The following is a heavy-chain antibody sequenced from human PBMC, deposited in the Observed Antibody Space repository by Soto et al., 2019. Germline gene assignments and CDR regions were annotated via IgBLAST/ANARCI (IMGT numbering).Heavy chain of an antibody. D-gene: IGHD3-16*01. Sequence: SETLSLTCTVSGGSISSSSYYWGWIRQPPGKGLEWVASFYYSGSTYNNPSLKSRVTISVDTSKNQFSLNLNSVTAADTAVYYCARHDNRKGLTFRSHFDYWGQGTLVTVSS. V-gene: IGHV4-39*01. CDR3: ARHDNRKGLTFRSHFDY. CDR2: FYYSGST. CDR1: GGSISSSSYY. J-gene: IGHJ4*02.